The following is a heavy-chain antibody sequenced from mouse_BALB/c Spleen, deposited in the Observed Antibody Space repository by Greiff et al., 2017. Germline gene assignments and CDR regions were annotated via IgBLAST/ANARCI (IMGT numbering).Heavy chain of an antibody. D-gene: IGHD1-1*01. CDR3: ASPYGRRYFDV. CDR1: GYTFTDYN. CDR2: IYPYNGGT. Sequence: VQLQQSGPELVKPGASVKISCKASGYTFTDYNMHWVKQSHGKSLEWIGYIYPYNGGTGYNQKFKSKATLTVDNSSSTAYMELRSLTSEDSAVYYCASPYGRRYFDVWGAGTTVTVSS. J-gene: IGHJ1*01. V-gene: IGHV1S29*02.